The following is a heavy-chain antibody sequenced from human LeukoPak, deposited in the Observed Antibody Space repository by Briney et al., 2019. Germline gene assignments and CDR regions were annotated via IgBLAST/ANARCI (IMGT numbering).Heavy chain of an antibody. J-gene: IGHJ4*02. V-gene: IGHV1-2*02. D-gene: IGHD3-16*01. CDR3: ARGGVLKSVDY. CDR2: INPKNGGT. CDR1: GNNIIDYY. Sequence: ASVKVSCKLSGNNIIDYYINWMRQAPGQGLEWMGWINPKNGGTKYAQTFQGRVTMTWDTSISTAYMELSRLTSDDTAVYYCARGGVLKSVDYWGQGTLVAVSS.